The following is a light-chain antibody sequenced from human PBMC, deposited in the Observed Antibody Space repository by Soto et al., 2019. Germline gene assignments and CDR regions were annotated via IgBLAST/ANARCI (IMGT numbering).Light chain of an antibody. CDR2: DAS. CDR3: QQYDHLPLT. Sequence: IQMTQSPSSLSASVGDRVTITCQASQDIRHYLNWYQHKPGEAPKLLIYDASNLETGVPSRFSGGGSGTHFTLTISTLQPEDFSTYSCQQYDHLPLTCGGGTKV. V-gene: IGKV1-33*01. CDR1: QDIRHY. J-gene: IGKJ4*01.